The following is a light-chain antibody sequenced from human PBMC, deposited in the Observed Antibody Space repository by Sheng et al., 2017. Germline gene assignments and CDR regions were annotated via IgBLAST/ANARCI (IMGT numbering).Light chain of an antibody. CDR2: REN. CDR1: SLKYYF. V-gene: IGLV3-19*01. Sequence: SSELTQDPAVSVALGQTVRVTCRGDSLKYYFASWYQKKPGQAPRLVIYRENDRPSGIPDRFSGFRSGNTASLTITGAQADDEADYYCNSRDSSGGHWVFGGGTKLTVL. CDR3: NSRDSSGGHWV. J-gene: IGLJ3*02.